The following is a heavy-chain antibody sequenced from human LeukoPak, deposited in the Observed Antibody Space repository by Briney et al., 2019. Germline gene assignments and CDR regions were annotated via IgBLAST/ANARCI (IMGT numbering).Heavy chain of an antibody. Sequence: SETLSLTCTVSGGSISSYYWSWIRQPPGKGLEWIGYIYYSGSTYYNPSLKSRVTISVDTSKNQFSLKLSSVTAADTAVYYCARDPLKDYDSSGYRWGQGTLVTVSS. CDR1: GGSISSYY. CDR3: ARDPLKDYDSSGYR. V-gene: IGHV4-59*12. D-gene: IGHD3-22*01. J-gene: IGHJ4*02. CDR2: IYYSGST.